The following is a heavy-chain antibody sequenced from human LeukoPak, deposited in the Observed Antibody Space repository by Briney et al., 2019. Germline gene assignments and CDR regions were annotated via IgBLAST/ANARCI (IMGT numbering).Heavy chain of an antibody. V-gene: IGHV3-74*01. Sequence: GGSLRLSCAASGFTFSSYWTHWVRQAPGKGLVWVSRINSDGSSTSYADSVKGRFTISRDNAKNTLYLQMNSLRAEDTAVYYCARSEVGATDGPDYWGQGTLVTVSS. D-gene: IGHD1-26*01. CDR1: GFTFSSYW. CDR2: INSDGSST. J-gene: IGHJ4*02. CDR3: ARSEVGATDGPDY.